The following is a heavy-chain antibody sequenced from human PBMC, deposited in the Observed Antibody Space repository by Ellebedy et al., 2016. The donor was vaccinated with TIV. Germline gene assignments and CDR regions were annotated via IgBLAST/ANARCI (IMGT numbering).Heavy chain of an antibody. V-gene: IGHV3-33*08. Sequence: GESLKISXAASGFTFSSYAMHWARQAPGKGLEWVAVIWYDGSNKYYADSVKGRFTISRDNSKNTLYLQMNSLRAEDTAVYYCARDMMELGYCSGGSCHSLDYWGQGTLVTVSS. D-gene: IGHD2-15*01. CDR1: GFTFSSYA. J-gene: IGHJ4*02. CDR3: ARDMMELGYCSGGSCHSLDY. CDR2: IWYDGSNK.